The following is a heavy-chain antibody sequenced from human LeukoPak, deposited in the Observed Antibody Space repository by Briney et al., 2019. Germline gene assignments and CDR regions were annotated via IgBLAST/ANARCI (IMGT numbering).Heavy chain of an antibody. Sequence: GGSLRLSCAASGFTFSNYWMSWVRQAPGKGLEWVANIKQDGSEKYYVDSVKGRFTISRDNAKNSLYLQMNSLRAEDTAVYYCARDRYSSGGLDVWGQGTTVTVSS. J-gene: IGHJ6*02. CDR3: ARDRYSSGGLDV. V-gene: IGHV3-7*04. D-gene: IGHD3-22*01. CDR2: IKQDGSEK. CDR1: GFTFSNYW.